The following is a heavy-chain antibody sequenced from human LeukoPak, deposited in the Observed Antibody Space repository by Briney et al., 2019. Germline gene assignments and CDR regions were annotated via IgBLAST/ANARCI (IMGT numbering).Heavy chain of an antibody. V-gene: IGHV1-24*01. D-gene: IGHD6-13*01. CDR3: AREGLAAAGILYFDY. CDR1: GYTLTELS. Sequence: GASVKVSCKVSGYTLTELSMHWVRQAPGKGLEWMGGFDPEDGESIYAQKFQGRVTMTRDTSTSTVYMELSSLRSEDTAVYYCAREGLAAAGILYFDYWGQGTLVTVSS. CDR2: FDPEDGES. J-gene: IGHJ4*02.